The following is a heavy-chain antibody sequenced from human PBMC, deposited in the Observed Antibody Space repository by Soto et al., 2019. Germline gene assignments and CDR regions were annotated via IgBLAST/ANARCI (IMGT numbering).Heavy chain of an antibody. D-gene: IGHD3-22*01. Sequence: SLRISCEASRFTYSTYTIHWVLQTPFNWLEWVAVISYDGNNKFYADSVKGRFTISRDNSKNTLYLQMNSLRAEDTAVYYCTTEDYYDSSGYPATLVDYWGQGTLVTVSS. CDR3: TTEDYYDSSGYPATLVDY. CDR1: RFTYSTYT. J-gene: IGHJ4*02. V-gene: IGHV3-30-3*01. CDR2: ISYDGNNK.